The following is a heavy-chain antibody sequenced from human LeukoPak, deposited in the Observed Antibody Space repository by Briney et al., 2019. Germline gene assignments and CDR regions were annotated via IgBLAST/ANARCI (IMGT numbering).Heavy chain of an antibody. D-gene: IGHD3-10*01. Sequence: PSETLSLTCTVSGGSISSSDYCWGWIRQPPGKGLEWIGSIHYSGSTNYNPSLKSRVTISVDTSKNQFSLKLSSVTAADTAVYYCASSQGGWYGDYYFDYWGQGTLVTVSS. CDR3: ASSQGGWYGDYYFDY. CDR2: IHYSGST. J-gene: IGHJ4*02. CDR1: GGSISSSDYC. V-gene: IGHV4-39*07.